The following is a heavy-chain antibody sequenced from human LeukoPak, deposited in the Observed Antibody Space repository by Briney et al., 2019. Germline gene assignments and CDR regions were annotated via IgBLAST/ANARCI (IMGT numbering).Heavy chain of an antibody. V-gene: IGHV3-74*01. CDR2: IKSDGST. CDR1: GFTFSSYW. CDR3: ARAPSEIGGYYPEYFRH. J-gene: IGHJ1*01. Sequence: PGGSLTLSCAASGFTFSSYWMHWVRQAPGKGLVWVSRIKSDGSTNYADYVKGRFTISRDNAKNTVSLQMNSLRAEDTGVYYCARAPSEIGGYYPEYFRHWGQGTLVTVSS. D-gene: IGHD3-22*01.